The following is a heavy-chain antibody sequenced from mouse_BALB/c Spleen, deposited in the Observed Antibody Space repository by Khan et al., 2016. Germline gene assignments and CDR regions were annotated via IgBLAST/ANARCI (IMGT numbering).Heavy chain of an antibody. V-gene: IGHV14-3*02. J-gene: IGHJ3*01. CDR1: GFNIKDTY. CDR3: ARGGNYVELGN. CDR2: IDPANGNT. Sequence: VQLQQSGAELVKPGASVKLSCTASGFNIKDTYMHWVTQRPEQGLEWIGRIDPANGNTKNDPKFQGKATITADTSSNTVYLHLSSLTSEDTAVDYCARGGNYVELGNWGQGTLVTVSA. D-gene: IGHD2-1*01.